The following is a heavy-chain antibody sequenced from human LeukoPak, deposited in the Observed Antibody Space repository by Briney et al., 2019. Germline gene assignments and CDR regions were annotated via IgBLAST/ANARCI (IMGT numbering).Heavy chain of an antibody. CDR3: AKESGKFDY. CDR1: GLNFGESA. J-gene: IGHJ4*02. V-gene: IGHV3-43*02. Sequence: GGSLRLSCVASGLNFGESAMHWVRQAPGKGLEWVSLISADGGSAFSADSVKGRFSISRDNSKNSLYLQMDSQRSEDTAMYYCAKESGKFDYWGQGTLVVVSS. CDR2: ISADGGSA.